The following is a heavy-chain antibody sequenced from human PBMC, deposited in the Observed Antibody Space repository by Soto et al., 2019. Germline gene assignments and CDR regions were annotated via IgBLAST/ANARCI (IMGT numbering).Heavy chain of an antibody. Sequence: SETLSLTCSVPGGALDGGSYRRSLISQIPGKGLEWIGHIYVTGAVDYNPSLRDRITISQDTSERKFSLNLRLVTAADTAVYYCARLRIATNNYKWCDPWGQGTLVT. CDR1: GGALDGGSYR. CDR3: ARLRIATNNYKWCDP. D-gene: IGHD2-21*01. CDR2: IYVTGAV. V-gene: IGHV4-31*03. J-gene: IGHJ5*02.